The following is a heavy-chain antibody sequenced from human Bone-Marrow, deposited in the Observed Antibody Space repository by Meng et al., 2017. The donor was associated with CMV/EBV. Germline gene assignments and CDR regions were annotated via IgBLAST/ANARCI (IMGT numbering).Heavy chain of an antibody. Sequence: GESLKISCAASGFTFSSYSMNWVRQAPGKGLEWVSYISSSSTIYYADSVKGRFTISRDNAKNSLYLQMNSLGAEDTAVYYCARDGVIAAAVPNWFDPWGQGTRVTVSS. CDR2: ISSSSTI. V-gene: IGHV3-48*04. CDR3: ARDGVIAAAVPNWFDP. D-gene: IGHD6-13*01. J-gene: IGHJ5*02. CDR1: GFTFSSYS.